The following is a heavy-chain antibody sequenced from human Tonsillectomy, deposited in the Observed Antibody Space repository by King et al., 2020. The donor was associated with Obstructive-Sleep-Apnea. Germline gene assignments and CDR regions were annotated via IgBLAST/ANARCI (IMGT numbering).Heavy chain of an antibody. CDR1: GFSFGDYG. CDR3: TRDDGFIVASTPFDY. Sequence: VQLVESGGGLVQPGRSLRLSCIASGFSFGDYGVSWFRQAPGKGLEWIGFIRTKVHGGTTEYAASVKGRFTISRDDSKSIAYLQMNSLNTEDTAVYFCTRDDGFIVASTPFDYWGQGTLVTVSS. V-gene: IGHV3-49*03. D-gene: IGHD5-12*01. J-gene: IGHJ4*02. CDR2: IRTKVHGGTT.